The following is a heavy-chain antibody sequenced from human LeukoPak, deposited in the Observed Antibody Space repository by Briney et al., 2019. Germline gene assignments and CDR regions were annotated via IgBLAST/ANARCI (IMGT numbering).Heavy chain of an antibody. J-gene: IGHJ4*02. Sequence: PSETLSLTCTVSAGSISSYYWGWIRQPPGKGLEWIGYIFYNGSTNYNPSLKSRVTISIDTSKNQFSLNLSSVTAADTAVYYCARRPNWGPVFDYWGQGTLVTVSS. D-gene: IGHD7-27*01. V-gene: IGHV4-59*01. CDR3: ARRPNWGPVFDY. CDR1: AGSISSYY. CDR2: IFYNGST.